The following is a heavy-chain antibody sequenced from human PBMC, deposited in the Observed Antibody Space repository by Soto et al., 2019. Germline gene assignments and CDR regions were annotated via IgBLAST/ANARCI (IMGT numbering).Heavy chain of an antibody. CDR3: ARGGVSTRTFDY. D-gene: IGHD3-3*01. V-gene: IGHV5-51*01. CDR1: VYHFSCYW. J-gene: IGHJ4*02. Sequence: ECLNLFFRCSVYHFSCYWIAWVLPMPGKGLELMGIIYPSDSYTRYIPSFQGQVTIPADKSISSAYLQWSSLRASDTAMYYCARGGVSTRTFDYWGQGTPVTVS. CDR2: IYPSDSYT.